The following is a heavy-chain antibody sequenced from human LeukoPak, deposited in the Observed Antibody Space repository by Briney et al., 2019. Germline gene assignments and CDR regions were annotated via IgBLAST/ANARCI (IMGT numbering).Heavy chain of an antibody. J-gene: IGHJ4*02. V-gene: IGHV3-7*01. Sequence: GGSLRLSCAASGFTFSSYWMTWVRQTPGKGLEWVANIKEDGSDKYYVESVKGRFTISRDNAKNSLYLQMNSLRAEDTAVYYCTRDSYTNTWHEEGRDYWGQGTLVIVSS. CDR3: TRDSYTNTWHEEGRDY. CDR2: IKEDGSDK. CDR1: GFTFSSYW. D-gene: IGHD6-13*01.